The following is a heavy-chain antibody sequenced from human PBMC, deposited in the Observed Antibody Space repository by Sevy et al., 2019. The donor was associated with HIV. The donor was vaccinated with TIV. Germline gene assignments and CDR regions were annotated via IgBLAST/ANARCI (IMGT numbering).Heavy chain of an antibody. CDR2: ISWNSGSI. Sequence: GGSLRLSCAASGFTFDDYAMHWVRQAPGKGLEWVSGISWNSGSIGYADSVKGRFTISRDNAKNSLYLQMNSLRTEDTALYYCAKGGRGGGFYLAEFFRHWGQGTLVTVSS. CDR3: AKGGRGGGFYLAEFFRH. V-gene: IGHV3-9*01. D-gene: IGHD3-3*01. J-gene: IGHJ1*01. CDR1: GFTFDDYA.